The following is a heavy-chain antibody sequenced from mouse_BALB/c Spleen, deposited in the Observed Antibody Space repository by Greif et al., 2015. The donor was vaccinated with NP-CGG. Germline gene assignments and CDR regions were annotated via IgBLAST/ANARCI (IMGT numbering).Heavy chain of an antibody. CDR2: INPSSGYT. Sequence: QVQLQQSGAELERPGASVKMSCKASGYTFTSYTMHWVKQRPGQGLEWIGYINPSSGYTNYNQKFKDKATLTADKSSSTAYMQLSSLTSEDSAVYYCARYYGSSYAMDYWGQGTSVTVSS. CDR3: ARYYGSSYAMDY. D-gene: IGHD1-1*01. CDR1: GYTFTSYT. J-gene: IGHJ4*01. V-gene: IGHV1-4*01.